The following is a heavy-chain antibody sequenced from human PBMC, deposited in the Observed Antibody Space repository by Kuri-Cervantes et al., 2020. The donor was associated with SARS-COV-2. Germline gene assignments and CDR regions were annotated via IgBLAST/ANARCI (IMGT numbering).Heavy chain of an antibody. J-gene: IGHJ3*02. Sequence: GESLKISCVASGFTFSRHDMHWVRQPTGKGLEWVSGIATAGDPYFAASVTGRFTISRENAKNSLYLQMDSLRAGDTAVYYCARVSWGGDGFDIWGQGTMVTVSS. CDR2: IATAGDP. V-gene: IGHV3-13*05. CDR1: GFTFSRHD. D-gene: IGHD3-16*01. CDR3: ARVSWGGDGFDI.